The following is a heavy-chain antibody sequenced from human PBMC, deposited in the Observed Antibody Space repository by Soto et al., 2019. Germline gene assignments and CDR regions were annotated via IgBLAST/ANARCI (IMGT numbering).Heavy chain of an antibody. Sequence: SETLSLTCAVSGGSISSGGYSWIWIRHPPGKGLEWIGYIYHSGSTYYNPSLKSRVTISVDRSKNQFSLKLSSVTAADTAVYYCARDYGSGSYYWFDPWGQGTLVTVSS. CDR2: IYHSGST. J-gene: IGHJ5*02. CDR1: GGSISSGGYS. V-gene: IGHV4-30-2*01. CDR3: ARDYGSGSYYWFDP. D-gene: IGHD3-10*01.